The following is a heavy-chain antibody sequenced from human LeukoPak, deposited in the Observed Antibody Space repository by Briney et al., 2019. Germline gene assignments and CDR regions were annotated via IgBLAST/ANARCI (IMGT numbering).Heavy chain of an antibody. V-gene: IGHV3-33*01. Sequence: GGSLRLSCAASGFTFSSYGMHWVRQAPGKGLEWVAVIWYDGSNKYYADSVKGRFTISRDNSKNTLYLQMNSLRAEDTAVYYCAREGIAAAHGYYYGMDVWGQGTTVTVSS. D-gene: IGHD6-13*01. CDR2: IWYDGSNK. CDR3: AREGIAAAHGYYYGMDV. J-gene: IGHJ6*02. CDR1: GFTFSSYG.